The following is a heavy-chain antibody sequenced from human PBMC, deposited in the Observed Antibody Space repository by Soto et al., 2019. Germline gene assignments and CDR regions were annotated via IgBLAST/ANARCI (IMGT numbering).Heavy chain of an antibody. Sequence: ASVKVSCKASGYTFTSYGLSWVRQAPGQGLEWMGWISAYNGNTNYAQKLQGRVTMTRDKSTSTAYMELRSLRSDDTAVYYCAREGNYDILTGPMGYFEHWGQGTLVTVSS. D-gene: IGHD3-9*01. CDR3: AREGNYDILTGPMGYFEH. CDR1: GYTFTSYG. CDR2: ISAYNGNT. V-gene: IGHV1-18*01. J-gene: IGHJ1*01.